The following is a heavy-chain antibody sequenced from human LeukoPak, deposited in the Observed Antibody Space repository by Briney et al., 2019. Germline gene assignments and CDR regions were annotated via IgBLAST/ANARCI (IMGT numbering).Heavy chain of an antibody. CDR2: INPNDGDT. D-gene: IGHD2-2*01. V-gene: IGHV1-2*02. J-gene: IGHJ4*02. CDR3: ARANFLYRSSSTCLFDY. Sequence: ASVKVSRKASGYTFTDYYMHWVRQAPGQGFEWMGWINPNDGDTNYAQKFQGRVTMTRDTSISTAHMEVSRLRSDDTAVYYCARANFLYRSSSTCLFDYWGQGTLVTVSS. CDR1: GYTFTDYY.